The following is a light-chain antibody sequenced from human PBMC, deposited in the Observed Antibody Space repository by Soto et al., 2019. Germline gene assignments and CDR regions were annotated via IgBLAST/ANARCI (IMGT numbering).Light chain of an antibody. V-gene: IGLV2-18*02. CDR2: EAS. CDR3: CSYAGSYTLWV. J-gene: IGLJ3*02. CDR1: STDFVSYNR. Sequence: QSALTQPPSVSGSPGQSVTISCTGTSTDFVSYNRVSWYQQPPGTAPKLIIYEASNRPSGVPDRFSGSKSGNTASLTISGLQAADEADYYCCSYAGSYTLWVFGGGTKLTVL.